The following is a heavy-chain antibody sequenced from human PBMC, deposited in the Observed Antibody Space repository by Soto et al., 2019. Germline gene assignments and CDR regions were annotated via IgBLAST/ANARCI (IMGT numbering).Heavy chain of an antibody. D-gene: IGHD6-13*01. CDR3: ARDDIRFNLAAAGTHFQH. J-gene: IGHJ1*01. Sequence: PGGPLRLSCAASGFTFSSYGMHWVRQAPGKGLEWVAVIWYDGSNQYHADSVKGRFTISRDNSKNTLYLQMNSLRAEDTAIYYCARDDIRFNLAAAGTHFQHWGQGTQVTVSS. CDR2: IWYDGSNQ. V-gene: IGHV3-33*08. CDR1: GFTFSSYG.